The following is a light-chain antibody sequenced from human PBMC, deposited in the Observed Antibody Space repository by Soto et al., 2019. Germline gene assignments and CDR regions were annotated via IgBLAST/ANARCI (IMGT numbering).Light chain of an antibody. CDR2: EGS. V-gene: IGLV2-23*01. J-gene: IGLJ1*01. Sequence: QSALTQPASVSGSPGQSITISCTGTSSDVGSHNLVSWYQQHPDRAPKLMIYEGSKRPSGVSNRFSGPKSGNTASLTISGLQAEDEADYFCCSYAGSSTDIFGSGTKVTVL. CDR3: CSYAGSSTDI. CDR1: SSDVGSHNL.